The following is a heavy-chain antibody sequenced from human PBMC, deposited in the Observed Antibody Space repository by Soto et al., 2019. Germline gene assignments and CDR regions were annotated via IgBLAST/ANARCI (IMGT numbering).Heavy chain of an antibody. CDR1: GGSVSSSSYY. Sequence: SETLSLTCTVSGGSVSSSSYYWGWVRQPPGKGLEWIGSVYYSGSTYHNPSLESRVTISVDKSKNQFSLKLMSLSAADTAVYYCGRREGRATISYYFDYWGQGALVTVSS. V-gene: IGHV4-39*01. CDR2: VYYSGST. CDR3: GRREGRATISYYFDY. D-gene: IGHD1-26*01. J-gene: IGHJ4*02.